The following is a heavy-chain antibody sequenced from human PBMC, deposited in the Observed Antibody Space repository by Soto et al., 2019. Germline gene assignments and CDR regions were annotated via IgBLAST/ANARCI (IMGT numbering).Heavy chain of an antibody. D-gene: IGHD3-3*01. V-gene: IGHV3-30*18. CDR3: AKVARPYYDVWSGP. CDR2: ISYDGSNK. J-gene: IGHJ5*02. CDR1: GFTFSSFG. Sequence: ALRLSCTTSGFTFSSFGMHWVRQAPGKGLEWVAVISYDGSNKYYADSVKGRSTISRDNSRSTLYLQMNSLRVEDTAVYFCAKVARPYYDVWSGPWGQGTLVTVSS.